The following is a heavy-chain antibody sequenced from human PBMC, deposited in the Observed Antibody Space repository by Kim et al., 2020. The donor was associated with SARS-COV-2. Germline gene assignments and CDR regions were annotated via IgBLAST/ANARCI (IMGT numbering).Heavy chain of an antibody. D-gene: IGHD3-22*01. Sequence: GGSLRLSCAASGFTFSSYAMHWVRQAPGEGLEWVAVISYDGSNKYYADSVKDRFTISRDNSKNTLYLQMNSLRAEDTAVYYCARDRPPRQNYYDSSGFRPWGQGTLVTASS. CDR2: ISYDGSNK. J-gene: IGHJ4*02. CDR1: GFTFSSYA. CDR3: ARDRPPRQNYYDSSGFRP. V-gene: IGHV3-30*04.